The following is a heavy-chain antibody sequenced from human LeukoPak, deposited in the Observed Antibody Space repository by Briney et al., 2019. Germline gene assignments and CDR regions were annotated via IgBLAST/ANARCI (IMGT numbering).Heavy chain of an antibody. CDR1: GGSISSYY. CDR3: ARDRGDGYKYYFDY. CDR2: IYYSGST. Sequence: SETLSLTCTVSGGSISSYYWSWIRQPPGKGLEWIGYIYYSGSTNYNPSLKSRVTISVDTSKNQFSLKLSSVTAADTAVYYCARDRGDGYKYYFDYWGQGTLVTVSS. D-gene: IGHD5-24*01. V-gene: IGHV4-59*01. J-gene: IGHJ4*02.